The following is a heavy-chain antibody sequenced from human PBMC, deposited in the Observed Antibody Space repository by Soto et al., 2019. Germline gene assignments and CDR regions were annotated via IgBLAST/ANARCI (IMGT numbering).Heavy chain of an antibody. CDR2: ISAYNGNT. Sequence: ASVKVSCKASGYTFTNYGISWVRQAPGQGLEWMGWISAYNGNTNYAQKLQGRVTMTTDTSTSTAYMELRSLRSDDTAVYYCARDRDLYGDYVDYFDYWGQGTMVTVS. D-gene: IGHD4-17*01. J-gene: IGHJ4*02. CDR3: ARDRDLYGDYVDYFDY. CDR1: GYTFTNYG. V-gene: IGHV1-18*01.